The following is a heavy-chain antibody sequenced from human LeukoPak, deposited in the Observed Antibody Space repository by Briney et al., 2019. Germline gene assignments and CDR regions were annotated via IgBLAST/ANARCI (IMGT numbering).Heavy chain of an antibody. Sequence: GESLKISCNGSGNSFTNYWIGWVRQMPGKGLEWMGVIYLGDSETRYSPSFQGQVTISADKSINTAYLQWSSLKASDTAIFYCARRRDYSDYSDAFDIWGRGTMVTVSS. CDR3: ARRRDYSDYSDAFDI. CDR1: GNSFTNYW. D-gene: IGHD4-11*01. V-gene: IGHV5-51*01. CDR2: IYLGDSET. J-gene: IGHJ3*02.